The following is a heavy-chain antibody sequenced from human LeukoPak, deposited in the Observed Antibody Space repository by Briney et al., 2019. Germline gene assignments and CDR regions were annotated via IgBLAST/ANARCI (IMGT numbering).Heavy chain of an antibody. D-gene: IGHD6-13*01. CDR2: IWYDGSNK. CDR3: AKDKQGDYFDY. Sequence: GGSLRLSCAASGFTFSSYGMHWVRQAPGKGLEWVAVIWYDGSNKYYADSVKGRFTISRDNSENTLYLQMNSLRAEDTAVYYCAKDKQGDYFDYWGQGTLVTVSS. V-gene: IGHV3-33*06. CDR1: GFTFSSYG. J-gene: IGHJ4*02.